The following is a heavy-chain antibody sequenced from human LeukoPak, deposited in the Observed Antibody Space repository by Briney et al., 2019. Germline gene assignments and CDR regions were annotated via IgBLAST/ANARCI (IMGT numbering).Heavy chain of an antibody. J-gene: IGHJ4*02. CDR1: GFTFSRSA. D-gene: IGHD6-13*01. V-gene: IGHV3-23*01. CDR2: ISSSGNT. CDR3: VKGRISEDGLDF. Sequence: GGPLILSCAASGFTFSRSAMSWVRQTRGKGLDWVSSISSSGNTYYADSVKGRFTISRDNSKNMLYLQMNSLRAEDTAVYYCVKGRISEDGLDFWGQGTLVTVSS.